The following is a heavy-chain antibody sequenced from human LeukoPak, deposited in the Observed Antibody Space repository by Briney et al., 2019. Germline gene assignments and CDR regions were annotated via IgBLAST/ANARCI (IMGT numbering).Heavy chain of an antibody. V-gene: IGHV1-2*02. D-gene: IGHD1-14*01. CDR1: GYTFTGYY. Sequence: ASVKVSCKASGYTFTGYYMHWVRQAPGQGLEWMGWINPNSGATNYAQKFQGRVTMTRDTSISTAYMELSRLRSDDTAVYYCARGPEGIRYNWFDPWGQGTLVTVSS. J-gene: IGHJ5*02. CDR2: INPNSGAT. CDR3: ARGPEGIRYNWFDP.